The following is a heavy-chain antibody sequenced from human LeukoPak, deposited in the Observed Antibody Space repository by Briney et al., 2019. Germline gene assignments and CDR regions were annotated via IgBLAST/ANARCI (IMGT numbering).Heavy chain of an antibody. CDR3: ARTTEGGYTYGYFYYYYMDV. V-gene: IGHV4-59*01. CDR1: SCCIRSYF. CDR2: IYYSGST. D-gene: IGHD5-18*01. Sequence: TSTIASCCIRSYFWSCIGQPPRKGLEWIGYIYYSGSTNYNPSLKSRVTISGDTSKNQFSLKLTSVTAADTAVYYCARTTEGGYTYGYFYYYYMDVWGKGTTVTISS. J-gene: IGHJ6*03.